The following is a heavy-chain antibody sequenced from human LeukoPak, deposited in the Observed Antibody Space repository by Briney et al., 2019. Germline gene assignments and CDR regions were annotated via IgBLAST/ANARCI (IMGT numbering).Heavy chain of an antibody. V-gene: IGHV3-48*04. J-gene: IGHJ3*02. CDR2: ISISSSSV. D-gene: IGHD6-13*01. Sequence: GGSLRLSCAASGFDFTIYGMNWVRQAPGKGLEWVSYISISSSSVYYADSVKGRFTISRDNAKNSLYLQMNSLRAEDTAIYYCARDNLAAAGDDNFDIWGQGTMVTVSS. CDR3: ARDNLAAAGDDNFDI. CDR1: GFDFTIYG.